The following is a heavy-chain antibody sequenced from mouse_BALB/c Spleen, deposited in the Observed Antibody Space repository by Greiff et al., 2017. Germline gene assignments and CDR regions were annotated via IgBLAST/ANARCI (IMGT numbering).Heavy chain of an antibody. V-gene: IGHV5-12-1*01. CDR1: GFAFSSYD. D-gene: IGHD5-1*01. Sequence: DVHLVESGGGLVKPGGSLKLSCAASGFAFSSYDMSWVRQTPEKRLEWVAYISSGGGSTYYPDTVKGRFTISRDNAKNTLYLQMSSLKSEDTAMYYCARHASNWYFDVWGAGTTVTVSS. J-gene: IGHJ1*01. CDR2: ISSGGGST. CDR3: ARHASNWYFDV.